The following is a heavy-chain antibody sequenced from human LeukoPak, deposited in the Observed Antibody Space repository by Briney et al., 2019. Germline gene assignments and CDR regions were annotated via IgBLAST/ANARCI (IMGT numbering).Heavy chain of an antibody. CDR2: IKQDGSEK. J-gene: IGHJ4*02. CDR3: ATTLNIATAGYF. D-gene: IGHD6-13*01. Sequence: GGSLRLSCAASGFTFSSYGMHWVRQAPGKGLEWVANIKQDGSEKYYVDSVKGRFTISRDNAKNSVYLQMNILRAEDTAIYYCATTLNIATAGYFWGQGTLVTVSS. V-gene: IGHV3-7*01. CDR1: GFTFSSYG.